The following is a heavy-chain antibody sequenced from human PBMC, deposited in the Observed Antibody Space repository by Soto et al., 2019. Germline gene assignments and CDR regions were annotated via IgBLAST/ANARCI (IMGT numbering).Heavy chain of an antibody. CDR1: GFTFNSSW. D-gene: IGHD2-15*01. J-gene: IGHJ4*02. CDR3: ARDSICYSY. CDR2: IKQDGSEK. V-gene: IGHV3-7*01. Sequence: EVQLVESGGGLVQPGGSLRLSCAASGFTFNSSWMTWIRQAPGKGLEWVANIKQDGSEKYYVDSVKGRFTISRDNAKNSLYLQMNSMRAEDTAVYYCARDSICYSYWGQGTLVTVSS.